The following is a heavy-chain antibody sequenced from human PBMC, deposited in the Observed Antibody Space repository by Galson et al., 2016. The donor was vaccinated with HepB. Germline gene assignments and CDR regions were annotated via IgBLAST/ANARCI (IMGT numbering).Heavy chain of an antibody. CDR2: INSDGSNT. CDR3: VKDGVGAVTYDC. CDR1: GFTLNNYW. J-gene: IGHJ4*02. Sequence: SLRLSCAASGFTLNNYWMNWVRQVPGKGLVWVAHINSDGSNTNYADSVKGRFTISRDNAKNALYLQMNSLRAEDTAVYYCVKDGVGAVTYDCWGQGTLVTVSS. D-gene: IGHD1-26*01. V-gene: IGHV3-74*01.